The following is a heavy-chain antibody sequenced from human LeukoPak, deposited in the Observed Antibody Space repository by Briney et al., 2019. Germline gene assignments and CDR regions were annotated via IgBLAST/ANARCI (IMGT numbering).Heavy chain of an antibody. V-gene: IGHV3-11*04. CDR3: ARDYSYGYNAFDI. D-gene: IGHD5-18*01. Sequence: GGSLRLSCAASGFTFSDYYMSWIRQAPGKGLEWVSYISSSGSTIYYADSVKGRFTISRDNAKNSLYLQMNSLRAEDTAVYYCARDYSYGYNAFDIWGQGTMVTVSS. J-gene: IGHJ3*02. CDR1: GFTFSDYY. CDR2: ISSSGSTI.